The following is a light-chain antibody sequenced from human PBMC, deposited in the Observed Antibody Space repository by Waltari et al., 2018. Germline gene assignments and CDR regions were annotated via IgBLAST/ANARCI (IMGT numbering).Light chain of an antibody. CDR2: GAS. Sequence: DIGLTQYPGTLSLSPGERATLSCRASQTVRPTYLAWYQQKPGQAPTLLIYGASSRATGIPDRFSGSGSGTDFSLTISSLEPEDFAVYYCQQYDISPLTFGGGTKVEIK. V-gene: IGKV3-20*01. CDR1: QTVRPTY. J-gene: IGKJ4*01. CDR3: QQYDISPLT.